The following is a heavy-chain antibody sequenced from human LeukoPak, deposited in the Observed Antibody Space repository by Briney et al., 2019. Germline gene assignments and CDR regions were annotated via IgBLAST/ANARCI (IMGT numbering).Heavy chain of an antibody. J-gene: IGHJ4*02. CDR2: ISSSSSYI. V-gene: IGHV3-21*01. CDR1: GFTFSSYS. CDR3: ARDSCSGYYCGYFDY. Sequence: PGGSLRLSCAASGFTFSSYSMNWVRQAPGKGLEWVSSISSSSSYIYYADSVKGRFTISRDNAKNSLYLQMNSLRAEDTAVYYCARDSCSGYYCGYFDYWGQGTLVTLSS. D-gene: IGHD3-22*01.